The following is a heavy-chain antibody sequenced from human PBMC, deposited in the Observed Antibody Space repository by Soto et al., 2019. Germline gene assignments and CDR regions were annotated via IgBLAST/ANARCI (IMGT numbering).Heavy chain of an antibody. CDR2: INHSGST. CDR3: ARGSSSWYGYYYYYGMDV. J-gene: IGHJ6*02. CDR1: GGSFSGYY. D-gene: IGHD6-13*01. V-gene: IGHV4-34*01. Sequence: NPSETLSLTCAVYGGSFSGYYWSWIRQPPGKGLEWIGEINHSGSTNYNPSLKSRVTISVDTSKNQFSLKLSSVTAADTAVYYCARGSSSWYGYYYYYGMDVWGQGTTVTVSS.